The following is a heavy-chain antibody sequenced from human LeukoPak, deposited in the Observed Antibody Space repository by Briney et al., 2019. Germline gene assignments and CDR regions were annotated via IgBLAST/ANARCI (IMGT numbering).Heavy chain of an antibody. CDR1: GVSISTYY. D-gene: IGHD6-13*01. Sequence: SETLSLTCTVSGVSISTYYWSWFWQPPGKGVEWIGYLYDSGSTNYNPPLKSRVTISVDTSKNQFSLKLSSVTAADTAMYYCAKHGGSWTFDYWGQGTLVTVSS. CDR3: AKHGGSWTFDY. CDR2: LYDSGST. J-gene: IGHJ4*02. V-gene: IGHV4-59*08.